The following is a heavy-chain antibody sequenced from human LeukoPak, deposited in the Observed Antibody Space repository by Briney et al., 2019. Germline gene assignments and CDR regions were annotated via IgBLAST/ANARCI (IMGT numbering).Heavy chain of an antibody. CDR2: ISYDGSNK. CDR3: AKDKVVMMVRGVSYFDY. V-gene: IGHV3-30*18. CDR1: GFTFSSYG. J-gene: IGHJ4*02. Sequence: PGGSLRLSCAASGFTFSSYGMHWVRQAPGKGLEWVAVISYDGSNKYYADSVKGRFTISRDNSKNTLYLQMNSLRAEDTAVYYCAKDKVVMMVRGVSYFDYWGQGTLVTVSS. D-gene: IGHD3-10*01.